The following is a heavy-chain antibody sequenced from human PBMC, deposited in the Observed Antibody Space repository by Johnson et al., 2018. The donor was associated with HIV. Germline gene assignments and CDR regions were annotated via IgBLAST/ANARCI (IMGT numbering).Heavy chain of an antibody. V-gene: IGHV3-33*05. CDR2: ISYDGSNK. D-gene: IGHD5-12*01. CDR1: GFTFSSYA. CDR3: TRHGGYDPRGYVGAFDI. J-gene: IGHJ3*02. Sequence: QVQLVESGGGVVQPGGSLRLSCAASGFTFSSYAMHWVRQAPGKGLEWVAVISYDGSNKYYANSVKGRFTISRDSSKNTLYLQMNSLKTEDTAVYYCTRHGGYDPRGYVGAFDIWGQGTMVTVSS.